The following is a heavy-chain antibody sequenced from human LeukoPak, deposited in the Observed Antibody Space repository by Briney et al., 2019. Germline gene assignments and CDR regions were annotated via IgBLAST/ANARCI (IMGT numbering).Heavy chain of an antibody. CDR3: AKDMRGPGGNAFDY. Sequence: GRSLRLSCAASGFTLDDYAMHWVRQAPGKGLKGVSGISWNSGSIGYADSVKARCTISRDNAENSLYLHVNSLRGGDRALYYCAKDMRGPGGNAFDYWGQGTLVTVSS. CDR1: GFTLDDYA. J-gene: IGHJ4*02. V-gene: IGHV3-9*01. CDR2: ISWNSGSI. D-gene: IGHD4-23*01.